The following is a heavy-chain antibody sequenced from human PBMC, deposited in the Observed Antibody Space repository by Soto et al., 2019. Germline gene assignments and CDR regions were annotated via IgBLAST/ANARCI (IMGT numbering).Heavy chain of an antibody. CDR1: GYSFTTYW. CDR2: IHXXXSXT. V-gene: IGHV5-51*01. CDR3: ARHEATYYNFYGMDV. Sequence: GESLKISCKSYGYSFTTYWIAWVRQMPGKGLEWMGSIHXXXSXTXXXPXXXXQVTISADRSITTAYLQWRSLKASDTAMYYCARHEATYYNFYGMDVWGQGTTVTV. J-gene: IGHJ6*02.